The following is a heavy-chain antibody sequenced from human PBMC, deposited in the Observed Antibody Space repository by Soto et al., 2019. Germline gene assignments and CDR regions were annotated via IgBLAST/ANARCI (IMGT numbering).Heavy chain of an antibody. V-gene: IGHV4-31*03. D-gene: IGHD1-26*01. CDR3: ARERVLRSGWFDP. J-gene: IGHJ5*02. Sequence: QVQLRESGPGLVKPSQALSLVCSVSGDSITSGGYYWTWLRQRPGKGLEWIGYIYFTGSAYYNPSLKSRMTMSVDTSKNQFSLRLSSVTAADTAFYYCARERVLRSGWFDPWGQGTLVTVS. CDR2: IYFTGSA. CDR1: GDSITSGGYY.